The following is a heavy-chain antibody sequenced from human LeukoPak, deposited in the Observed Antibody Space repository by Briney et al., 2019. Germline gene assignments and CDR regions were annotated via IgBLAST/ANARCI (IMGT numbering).Heavy chain of an antibody. J-gene: IGHJ1*01. CDR3: ARGRFGRVGAKFFQH. V-gene: IGHV4-34*01. D-gene: IGHD3/OR15-3a*01. Sequence: SETLSLTCAVNGGSFSGYYWSWIRQPPGKGLEWIGEINHSGSTNYNPSLKSRVTISVDTSKNQFSLKLSSVTAADTAVYYCARGRFGRVGAKFFQHWGQGTLVTVSS. CDR2: INHSGST. CDR1: GGSFSGYY.